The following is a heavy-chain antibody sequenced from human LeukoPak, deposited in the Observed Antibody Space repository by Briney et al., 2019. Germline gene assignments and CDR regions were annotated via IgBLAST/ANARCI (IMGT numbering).Heavy chain of an antibody. D-gene: IGHD3-10*01. CDR3: ARDRGKDYYGSGSYYNYYYYYMDV. CDR1: GYTFTGYY. Sequence: ASVKVSCKASGYTFTGYYMRWVRQAPGQGLEWMGWINPNSGGTNYARKFQGRVTMTRDTSISTAYMELSRLRSDDTAVYYCARDRGKDYYGSGSYYNYYYYYMDVWGKGTTVTISS. V-gene: IGHV1-2*02. J-gene: IGHJ6*03. CDR2: INPNSGGT.